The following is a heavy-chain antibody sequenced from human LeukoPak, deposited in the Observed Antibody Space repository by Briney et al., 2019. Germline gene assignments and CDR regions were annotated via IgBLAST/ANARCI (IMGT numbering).Heavy chain of an antibody. CDR1: GFTFNTYA. CDR3: AKDLAVGGY. CDR2: ISYDGSRK. D-gene: IGHD6-19*01. J-gene: IGHJ4*02. V-gene: IGHV3-30-3*01. Sequence: GGSLRLSCAASGFTFNTYAMHWVRQAPGKGLEWVAVISYDGSRKYDADSVKGRFTISRDNSKNTLYLQMNSLRTEDTAVYYCAKDLAVGGYWGQGTLVTVSS.